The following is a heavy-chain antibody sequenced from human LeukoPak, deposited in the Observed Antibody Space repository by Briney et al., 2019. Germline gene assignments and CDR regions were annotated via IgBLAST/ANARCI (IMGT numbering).Heavy chain of an antibody. J-gene: IGHJ4*02. Sequence: GGSLRLSCAASGFTFSNYWLYWVRQAPGKGLVWVSRINSDGSSTDYADSVKGRFTTSRDNAKNTLSLQMNSLRAEDTAVYYCVRGVYGGNSVFDYWGQGTLVTVSS. CDR2: INSDGSST. V-gene: IGHV3-74*01. CDR1: GFTFSNYW. D-gene: IGHD4-23*01. CDR3: VRGVYGGNSVFDY.